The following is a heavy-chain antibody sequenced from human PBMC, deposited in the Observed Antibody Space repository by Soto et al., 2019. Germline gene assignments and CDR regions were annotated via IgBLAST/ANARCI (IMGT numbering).Heavy chain of an antibody. CDR1: GYTLTSYY. CDR3: ASRLYSSGYYGFLDH. V-gene: IGHV1-46*03. Sequence: QVQLMQSGAEVKQPGASVKVSCKASGYTLTSYYMHWVRQAPGQGLEWMGIINPSGGSTSYTQRCQGRVTMTRDTSTSTVYMELSSLRSEDTAVYYCASRLYSSGYYGFLDHWGQGTLVTVSS. CDR2: INPSGGST. D-gene: IGHD3-22*01. J-gene: IGHJ4*02.